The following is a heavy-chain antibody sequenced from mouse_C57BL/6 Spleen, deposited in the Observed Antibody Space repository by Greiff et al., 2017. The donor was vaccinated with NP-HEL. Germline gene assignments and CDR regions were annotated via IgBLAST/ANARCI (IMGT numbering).Heavy chain of an antibody. CDR2: ISAGGSYT. V-gene: IGHV5-4*01. D-gene: IGHD2-2*01. J-gene: IGHJ3*01. Sequence: EVQGVESGGGLVKPGGSLKLSCAASGFTFSSYAMSWVRQTPEKRLEWVATISAGGSYTYYPDNVKGRFTISRDNAKNNLYLQMSHLKSEDTAMYYCARDLVTTASAFAYWGQGTLVTVSA. CDR1: GFTFSSYA. CDR3: ARDLVTTASAFAY.